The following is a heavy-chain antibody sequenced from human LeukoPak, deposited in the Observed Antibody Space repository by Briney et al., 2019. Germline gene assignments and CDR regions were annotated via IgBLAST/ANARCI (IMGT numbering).Heavy chain of an antibody. J-gene: IGHJ4*02. D-gene: IGHD1-26*01. CDR1: GFTFGTYA. CDR3: VRSVGATHPGDY. Sequence: GGSLRLSCVASGFTFGTYAMHWVRQAPGKGLEWVAVIWYDGSYKYYADSVKGRFSIPRDNSKNTLFLQMNSLIAEDTAVYYCVRSVGATHPGDYWGQGTLVTVSS. CDR2: IWYDGSYK. V-gene: IGHV3-33*01.